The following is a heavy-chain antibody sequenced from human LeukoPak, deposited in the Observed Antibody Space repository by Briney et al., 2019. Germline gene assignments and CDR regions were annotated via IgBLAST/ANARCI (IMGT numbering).Heavy chain of an antibody. V-gene: IGHV1-2*02. CDR3: ARAMVRALNWFDP. CDR2: INPNSGGT. Sequence: ASVKVSCKASGYTFTGYYMHWVRQAPGQGLEWMGWINPNSGGTNYAQKFQGRVTMTRDTSISTAYMELSRLRSDDTAVYYCARAMVRALNWFDPWGQGTLVTVSS. CDR1: GYTFTGYY. D-gene: IGHD3-10*01. J-gene: IGHJ5*02.